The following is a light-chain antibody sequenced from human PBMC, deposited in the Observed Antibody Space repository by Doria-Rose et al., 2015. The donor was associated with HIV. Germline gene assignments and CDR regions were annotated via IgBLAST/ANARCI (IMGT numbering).Light chain of an antibody. CDR2: GNT. V-gene: IGLV1-40*01. Sequence: QSVVTQPPSVSGAPGQRVTISCTGSSSNIGAGYDVHWYQQLPGTVPRLLIHGNTNRPSGVPDRFSGSKSGTSASLAITGLQAEDEADYYCQSYDSSLSGSVFGGGTKLTV. CDR3: QSYDSSLSGSV. J-gene: IGLJ2*01. CDR1: SSNIGAGYD.